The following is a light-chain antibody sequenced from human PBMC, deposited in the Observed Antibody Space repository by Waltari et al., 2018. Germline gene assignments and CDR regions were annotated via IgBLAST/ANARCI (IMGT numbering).Light chain of an antibody. Sequence: QSVLTQPPSASGTLGQSVTIPCSGSSPNIRSNPVNWYQPLPGMAPKLLVYSDYQRTSGVSDRISGSKSGTSASLAISGLQSEDETDYYCSTWDDSLNGPVFGGGTKLTVL. CDR1: SPNIRSNP. V-gene: IGLV1-44*01. CDR2: SDY. CDR3: STWDDSLNGPV. J-gene: IGLJ2*01.